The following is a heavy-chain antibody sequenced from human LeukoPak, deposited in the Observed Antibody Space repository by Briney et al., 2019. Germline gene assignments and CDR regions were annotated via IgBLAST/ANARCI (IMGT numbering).Heavy chain of an antibody. Sequence: GGSLRLSCAASGFTVSSNYMSWVRQAPGKGLEWVSGISGSGGNTYYADSVKGRFTISRDNSKNTLYLQMNSLRAEDTAVYYCAKGGAVSSKSITMVRGTRRYNYYMDVWGKGTTVTISS. CDR2: ISGSGGNT. J-gene: IGHJ6*03. V-gene: IGHV3-23*01. CDR1: GFTVSSNY. CDR3: AKGGAVSSKSITMVRGTRRYNYYMDV. D-gene: IGHD3-10*01.